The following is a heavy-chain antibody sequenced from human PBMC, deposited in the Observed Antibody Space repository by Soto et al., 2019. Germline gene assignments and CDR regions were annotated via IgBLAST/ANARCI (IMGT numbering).Heavy chain of an antibody. V-gene: IGHV1-18*01. J-gene: IGHJ4*02. CDR1: GYTFTSYG. CDR3: ARFQVVTPLDY. D-gene: IGHD2-21*02. Sequence: QVQLVQSGAEVKKPGASVKVSCKASGYTFTSYGISWVRQAPGQGLEWMGWVSAYTGNTNYAHHLQGRVTMTTDTSTTTAYMELRSLRSDDTAVYYCARFQVVTPLDYWGQGTLVTVSS. CDR2: VSAYTGNT.